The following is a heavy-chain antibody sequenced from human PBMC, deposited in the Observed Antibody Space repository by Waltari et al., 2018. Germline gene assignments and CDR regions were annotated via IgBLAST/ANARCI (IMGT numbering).Heavy chain of an antibody. V-gene: IGHV1-69*12. CDR1: GGTFSSYA. Sequence: QVQLVQSGAEVKKPGSSVKVSCKASGGTFSSYAISWVRQAPGQGLEWMGGIIPICGTANYEQKFQGRVTITADESTSTAYMELSSLRSEETAVDYCAGPNDSTSYSYYYYMDVWGKGTTVTISS. CDR3: AGPNDSTSYSYYYYMDV. D-gene: IGHD2-2*01. J-gene: IGHJ6*03. CDR2: IIPICGTA.